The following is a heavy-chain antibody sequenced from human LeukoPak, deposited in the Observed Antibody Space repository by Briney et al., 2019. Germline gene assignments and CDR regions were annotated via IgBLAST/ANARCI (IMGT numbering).Heavy chain of an antibody. Sequence: GGSLRLSCAASGFTFSSYGMHWVRQAPGKGLEWVAVIWYDGSNKYYADSVKGRFTISRDNSKNTLYLQMNSLRAEDTAVYFCAKAPFGSGIYNFDYWGQGTLVTVSS. V-gene: IGHV3-33*06. CDR1: GFTFSSYG. CDR3: AKAPFGSGIYNFDY. J-gene: IGHJ4*02. CDR2: IWYDGSNK. D-gene: IGHD3-10*01.